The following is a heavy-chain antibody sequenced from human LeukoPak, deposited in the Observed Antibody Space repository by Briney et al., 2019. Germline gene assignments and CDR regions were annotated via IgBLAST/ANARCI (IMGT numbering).Heavy chain of an antibody. CDR2: IIPILGIA. Sequence: SVKVSCKASGGTFSSYAISWVRQAPGQGLEWMGRIIPILGIANYAQKFQGRVTITADKSTSTAYMELSSLRSDDTAVYYCARDGYYDSSGSSRAGYFDLWGRGTLVTVSS. CDR1: GGTFSSYA. CDR3: ARDGYYDSSGSSRAGYFDL. J-gene: IGHJ2*01. V-gene: IGHV1-69*04. D-gene: IGHD3-22*01.